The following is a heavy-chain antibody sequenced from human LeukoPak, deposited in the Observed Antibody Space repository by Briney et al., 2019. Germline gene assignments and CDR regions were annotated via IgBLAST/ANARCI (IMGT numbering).Heavy chain of an antibody. Sequence: GGSLRLSCAASGFTFSSYGMHWVRQAPGKGLEWVAVIWYDGSNKYYADSVKGRFTISRDNSKNTLNLQMNSLRAEDTAVYYCARSVGTGTTGYFDPWGQGTLVTVSS. V-gene: IGHV3-33*01. CDR3: ARSVGTGTTGYFDP. CDR2: IWYDGSNK. J-gene: IGHJ5*02. D-gene: IGHD1-1*01. CDR1: GFTFSSYG.